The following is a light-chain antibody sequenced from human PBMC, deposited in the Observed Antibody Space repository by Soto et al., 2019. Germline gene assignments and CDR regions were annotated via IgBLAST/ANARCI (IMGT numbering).Light chain of an antibody. Sequence: DIQMPQSHSTLFASVGDRLTITSRASQSISSWLAWYQQKPGKAPKLLIYDASSLESGVPSRFSGSGSGTEFTLTISTLQPDDFATYYCQQYNTYTWTVGQGTKVDIK. CDR1: QSISSW. V-gene: IGKV1-5*01. J-gene: IGKJ1*01. CDR2: DAS. CDR3: QQYNTYTWT.